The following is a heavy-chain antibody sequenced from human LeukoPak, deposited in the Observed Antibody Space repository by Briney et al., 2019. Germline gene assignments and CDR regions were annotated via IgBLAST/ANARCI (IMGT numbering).Heavy chain of an antibody. D-gene: IGHD5-12*01. CDR2: IYTGGST. CDR3: ARRYGGYEGPFDP. Sequence: SETLSLTCTVSGGSISSGSYYWSWIRQPAGKGLEWIGRIYTGGSTNYNPSLKSRVTISVDTSKNQFSLKLSSVTAADTAVYYCARRYGGYEGPFDPWGQGTLVTVSS. J-gene: IGHJ5*02. V-gene: IGHV4-61*02. CDR1: GGSISSGSYY.